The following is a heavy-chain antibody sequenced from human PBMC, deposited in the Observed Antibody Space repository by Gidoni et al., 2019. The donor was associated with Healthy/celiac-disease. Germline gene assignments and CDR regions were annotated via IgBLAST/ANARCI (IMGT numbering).Heavy chain of an antibody. CDR1: AFTFGDYA. V-gene: IGHV3-49*04. CDR3: TSGTTIFDY. CDR2: IRSKAYCGTT. D-gene: IGHD1-7*01. J-gene: IGHJ4*02. Sequence: EVQLVESGGGLVQPGRSLRLSCTSSAFTFGDYAMSWVRQAPGKGLEWVGFIRSKAYCGTTEYAASVKGRFTISRDDSKSIAYLQMNSLKTEDTAVYYCTSGTTIFDYWGQGTLVTVSS.